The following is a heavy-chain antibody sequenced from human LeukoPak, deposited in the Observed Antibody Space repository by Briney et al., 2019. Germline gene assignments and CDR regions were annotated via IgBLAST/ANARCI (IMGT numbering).Heavy chain of an antibody. J-gene: IGHJ4*02. CDR2: IYYSGST. CDR1: GGSISSSSSY. D-gene: IGHD6-13*01. V-gene: IGHV4-39*01. Sequence: PSETLSLTCTVSGGSISSSSSYWGWIRQPPGKGLEWIGSIYYSGSTYYNPSLKSRVTISVDTSKNQFSLKLSSVTAADTAVYYCARHGPTVSSSFPYWGQGTLVTVSS. CDR3: ARHGPTVSSSFPY.